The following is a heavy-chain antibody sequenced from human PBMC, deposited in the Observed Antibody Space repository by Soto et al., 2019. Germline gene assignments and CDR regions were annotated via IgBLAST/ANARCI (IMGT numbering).Heavy chain of an antibody. CDR2: ISGSGGST. V-gene: IGHV3-23*01. CDR3: AKDAAGSGWYSEYFQH. J-gene: IGHJ1*01. D-gene: IGHD6-19*01. CDR1: GFTFSSYA. Sequence: PGGSLRLSCAASGFTFSSYAMSWVRQAPGKGLEWVSAISGSGGSTYYADSVKGRFTISRDNSKNTLYLQMNSLRAEDTAVYYCAKDAAGSGWYSEYFQHWGQGTLVTVSS.